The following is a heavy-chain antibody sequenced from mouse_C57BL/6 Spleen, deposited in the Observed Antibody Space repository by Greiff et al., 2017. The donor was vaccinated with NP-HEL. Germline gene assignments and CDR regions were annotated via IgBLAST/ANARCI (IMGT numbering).Heavy chain of an antibody. Sequence: VQLQQSGPELVKPGASVKISCKASGYAFSSSWMNWVKQRPGQGLEWIGRIYPGDGDTNYNGKFKGKATLTADKSSSTAYMQLSSLTSEDSAVYFCARDDYDVEYAMDYWGQGTSVTVSS. CDR3: ARDDYDVEYAMDY. CDR1: GYAFSSSW. D-gene: IGHD2-4*01. CDR2: IYPGDGDT. V-gene: IGHV1-82*01. J-gene: IGHJ4*01.